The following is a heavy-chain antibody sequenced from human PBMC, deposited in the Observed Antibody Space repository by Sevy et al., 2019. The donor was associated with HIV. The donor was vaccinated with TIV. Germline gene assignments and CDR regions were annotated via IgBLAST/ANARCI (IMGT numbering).Heavy chain of an antibody. CDR2: ISGHDGET. Sequence: ASVKVSCKASGYRFTNFGLSWVRQAPGQGLEWMGWISGHDGETNYAQRFQGRVTLTTDKSTRTAYMELRSLRSDDMATYFCARGVDSYGAYYYYMDVWGSGTTVTVSS. J-gene: IGHJ6*03. V-gene: IGHV1-18*03. CDR3: ARGVDSYGAYYYYMDV. D-gene: IGHD4-17*01. CDR1: GYRFTNFG.